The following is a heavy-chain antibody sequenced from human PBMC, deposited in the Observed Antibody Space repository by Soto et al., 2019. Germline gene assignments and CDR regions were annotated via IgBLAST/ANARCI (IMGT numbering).Heavy chain of an antibody. D-gene: IGHD3-10*01. CDR2: IKSKNDGATV. J-gene: IGHJ4*02. V-gene: IGHV3-15*01. CDR1: GVTVSDTW. Sequence: VQLVESGGGLVKPGESLRLSCAASGVTVSDTWMAWVRQAPGKGLEWVGRIKSKNDGATVDYAASVKGRFTISRDESKNTLYLQMNSLKTEDTALYYCTTPKGSWGVAFDYWGQGTLVTVSS. CDR3: TTPKGSWGVAFDY.